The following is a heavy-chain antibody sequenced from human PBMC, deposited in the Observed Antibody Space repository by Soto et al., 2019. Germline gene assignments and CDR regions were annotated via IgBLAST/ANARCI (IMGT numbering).Heavy chain of an antibody. Sequence: PGGSLRLSCAASGFTFSDYYMSWIRQAPGKGLEWVSYISSSSSYTNYADSVKGRFTISRDNAKNSLYLQMNSLRAEDTAVYYCARYCSSTSCEGLGYWGQGTLVTVSS. D-gene: IGHD2-2*01. CDR2: ISSSSSYT. CDR1: GFTFSDYY. CDR3: ARYCSSTSCEGLGY. J-gene: IGHJ4*02. V-gene: IGHV3-11*03.